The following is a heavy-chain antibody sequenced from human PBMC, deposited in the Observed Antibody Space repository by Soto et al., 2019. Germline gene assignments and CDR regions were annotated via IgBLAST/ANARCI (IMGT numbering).Heavy chain of an antibody. CDR3: ARESRGRFEPAAMEIDY. J-gene: IGHJ4*02. CDR1: GFTFSIYS. V-gene: IGHV3-30-3*01. CDR2: ISYDGSNK. D-gene: IGHD2-2*01. Sequence: QVQLVESGGGVVQPGRSLRLSCAASGFTFSIYSMHWVRQAPGKGLEWVAVISYDGSNKYYADSVKVRFTISRDNSKNTLYLQMNSLRAEDTAVYYCARESRGRFEPAAMEIDYWGQGTLVTVSS.